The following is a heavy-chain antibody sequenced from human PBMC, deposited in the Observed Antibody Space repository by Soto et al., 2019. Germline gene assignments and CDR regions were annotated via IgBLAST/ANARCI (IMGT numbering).Heavy chain of an antibody. CDR3: AREAEQLATGEYNWFDP. CDR2: IYYSGST. Sequence: SETLSLTCTVSGGSISSYYWSWIRQPPGKGLEWIGYIYYSGSTNYNPSLESRVTISVDTSKNQFSLKLSSVTAADTAVYYCAREAEQLATGEYNWFDPWGQGTLVTVSS. D-gene: IGHD6-13*01. CDR1: GGSISSYY. J-gene: IGHJ5*02. V-gene: IGHV4-59*01.